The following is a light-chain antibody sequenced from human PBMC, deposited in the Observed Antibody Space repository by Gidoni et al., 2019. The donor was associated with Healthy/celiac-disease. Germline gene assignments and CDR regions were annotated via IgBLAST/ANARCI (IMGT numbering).Light chain of an antibody. Sequence: EIVWTQSPGTLPLSPGERATLSCRASQSVSSSYLAWYQQKPGQAPRLLIYGASSRATGIPDRFSGSGSGTDFTLTISSLEPEDLAVYYCQQYGSSPLTFGGGTKVEIK. CDR3: QQYGSSPLT. V-gene: IGKV3-20*01. J-gene: IGKJ4*01. CDR1: QSVSSSY. CDR2: GAS.